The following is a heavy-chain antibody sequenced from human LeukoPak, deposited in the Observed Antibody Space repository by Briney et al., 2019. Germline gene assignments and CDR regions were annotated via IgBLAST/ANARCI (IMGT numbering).Heavy chain of an antibody. D-gene: IGHD2-2*01. J-gene: IGHJ3*02. CDR1: GGTFSEYY. Sequence: SETLSLTCAVYGGTFSEYYWSWIRQTPGKGLEWIGEINYSGTTTYNPSLRGRVTISVDTSKNQFSLKLSSLTAADTAVYYCARVRQDCSSTSCYLDAFDIWGQGTMVTVSS. CDR2: INYSGTT. CDR3: ARVRQDCSSTSCYLDAFDI. V-gene: IGHV4-34*01.